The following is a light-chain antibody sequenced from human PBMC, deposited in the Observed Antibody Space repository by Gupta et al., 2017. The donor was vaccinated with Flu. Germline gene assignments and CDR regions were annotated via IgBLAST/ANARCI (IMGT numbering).Light chain of an antibody. CDR3: MQGAHWPWA. CDR1: QGLVYSDGNTY. Sequence: DVVMTQSPLSLPVTLGQPASISCRSSQGLVYSDGNTYLHWFQQRPGQSPRRLIYQVSYLESGVPDRVSGSGSGTNFTLKISRVEAEDVGIYFCMQGAHWPWAFGQGTTVEIK. CDR2: QVS. J-gene: IGKJ1*01. V-gene: IGKV2-30*01.